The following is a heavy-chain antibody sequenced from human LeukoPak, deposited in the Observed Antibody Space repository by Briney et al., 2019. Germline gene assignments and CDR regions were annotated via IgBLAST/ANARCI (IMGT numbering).Heavy chain of an antibody. J-gene: IGHJ4*02. D-gene: IGHD3-16*01. CDR3: ARDFDYVWGNPDY. CDR1: GFTFSNYG. V-gene: IGHV3-30*03. Sequence: PGGSLRLSCAASGFTFSNYGIHWVRQAPGKGLEWVAIISFDGSNEYYADSVRGRFTISRDNSNNTLSLQMNNLRPGDTAVYYCARDFDYVWGNPDYWGRGTLVIVSS. CDR2: ISFDGSNE.